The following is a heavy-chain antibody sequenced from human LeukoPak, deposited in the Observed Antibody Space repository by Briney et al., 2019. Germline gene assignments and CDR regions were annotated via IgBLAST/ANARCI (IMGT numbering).Heavy chain of an antibody. Sequence: GGSLRLSCAASGFTFSSYAMSWVRQAPGKGLEWVSAISGSGGSTYYADSVKGRFTISRDNSKNTLYLQMNSLRAEDTAVYYCAKELVYSSSWYYYYYGMDVWGQGTTVTVSS. CDR2: ISGSGGST. D-gene: IGHD6-13*01. J-gene: IGHJ6*02. V-gene: IGHV3-23*01. CDR1: GFTFSSYA. CDR3: AKELVYSSSWYYYYYGMDV.